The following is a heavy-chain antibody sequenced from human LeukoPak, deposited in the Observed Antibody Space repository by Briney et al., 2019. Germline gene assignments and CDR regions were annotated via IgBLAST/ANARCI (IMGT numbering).Heavy chain of an antibody. CDR3: AREMEGYCSGGSCYLYYFDY. CDR2: IKQDGSEK. V-gene: IGHV3-7*03. Sequence: GGSLRLSCAASGFTFSSYWMSWVRQAPGKGLEWVANIKQDGSEKYYVDSVKGRFTISRDNAKNSLYLQMNSLRAEDTAVYYCAREMEGYCSGGSCYLYYFDYWGQGTLVTVSS. J-gene: IGHJ4*02. CDR1: GFTFSSYW. D-gene: IGHD2-15*01.